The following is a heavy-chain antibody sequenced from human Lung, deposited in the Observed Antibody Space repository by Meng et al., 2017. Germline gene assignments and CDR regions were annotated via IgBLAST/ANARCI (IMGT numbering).Heavy chain of an antibody. J-gene: IGHJ4*02. CDR2: INHSGST. CDR1: GVSFSDYY. D-gene: IGHD4-11*01. Sequence: QVQLQQWGAGLLKPSETLSLTCVVSGVSFSDYYCSWIRQPPGKGLEWIGEINHSGSTNYNPSLESRATISVDTSQNNLSLKLSSVTAADSAVYYCARGPTTMAHDFDYWGQGTLVTVSS. CDR3: ARGPTTMAHDFDY. V-gene: IGHV4-34*01.